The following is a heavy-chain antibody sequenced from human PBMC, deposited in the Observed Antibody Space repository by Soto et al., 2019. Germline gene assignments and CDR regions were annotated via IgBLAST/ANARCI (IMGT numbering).Heavy chain of an antibody. D-gene: IGHD2-2*01. J-gene: IGHJ6*02. Sequence: GASVKVSCKASGYTFTSYGISWVRQAPGQGLEWMGWISAYNGNTNYAQKLQGRVTMTTDTSTSTAYMELRSLRSDDTAVYYCARDWTPKDCSSTSCFNGWGGYYYYGMDVWGQGTTVTVSS. V-gene: IGHV1-18*04. CDR1: GYTFTSYG. CDR2: ISAYNGNT. CDR3: ARDWTPKDCSSTSCFNGWGGYYYYGMDV.